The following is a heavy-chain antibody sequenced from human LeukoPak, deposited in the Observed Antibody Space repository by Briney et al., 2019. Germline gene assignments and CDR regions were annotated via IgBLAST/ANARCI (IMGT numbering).Heavy chain of an antibody. CDR1: GGSISSSSYY. V-gene: IGHV4-39*07. CDR3: ARDIAARYFDY. CDR2: IYTSGST. Sequence: SETLSLTCTVSGGSISSSSYYWGWIRQPPGKGLEWIGSIYTSGSTNYNPSLKSRVTISVDTSKNQFSLKLSSVTAADTAVYYCARDIAARYFDYWGQGTLVTVSS. D-gene: IGHD6-6*01. J-gene: IGHJ4*02.